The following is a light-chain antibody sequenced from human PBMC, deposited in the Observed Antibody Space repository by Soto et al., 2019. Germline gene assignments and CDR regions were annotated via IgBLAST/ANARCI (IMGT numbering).Light chain of an antibody. J-gene: IGLJ1*01. Sequence: QSVLTQPASVSGSPGQSITISCTGTSSDVGGYNYVSWYQQHPGKAPKLMIYDVSNRPSGVTNRFSGSKSGKTASLTISGLQAEDEADYYCSSYTSSSTLEVFGTGTKVTVL. V-gene: IGLV2-14*01. CDR2: DVS. CDR1: SSDVGGYNY. CDR3: SSYTSSSTLEV.